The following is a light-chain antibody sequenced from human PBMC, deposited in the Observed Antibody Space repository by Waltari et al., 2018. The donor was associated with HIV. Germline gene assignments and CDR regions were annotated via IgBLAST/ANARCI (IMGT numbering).Light chain of an antibody. J-gene: IGKJ4*01. CDR3: QQYYSLGPT. CDR2: WAS. CDR1: RTILFSSDNRNY. Sequence: DIVMTQSPNSLAVSLGERATINCRSSRTILFSSDNRNYLAWYQQKPGQSPKLLIYWASTRASGVPDRFSGSGSGTNFSLTISTLQTDDVALYYCQQYYSLGPTFGGGTKVEIK. V-gene: IGKV4-1*01.